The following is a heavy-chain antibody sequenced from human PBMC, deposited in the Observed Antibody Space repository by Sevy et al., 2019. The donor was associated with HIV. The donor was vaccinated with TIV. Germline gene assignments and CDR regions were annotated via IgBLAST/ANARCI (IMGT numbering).Heavy chain of an antibody. Sequence: GGSLRLSCAASGFNFSSYSMNWVRQAPGKGLEWVSSISGISNYIYYADSVQGRFSISRDNAKDSLYLQMNSLRVEDTAIYYCARGVQTYDAFDIWGQGTMVTVSS. J-gene: IGHJ3*02. D-gene: IGHD6-6*01. CDR1: GFNFSSYS. V-gene: IGHV3-21*01. CDR3: ARGVQTYDAFDI. CDR2: ISGISNYI.